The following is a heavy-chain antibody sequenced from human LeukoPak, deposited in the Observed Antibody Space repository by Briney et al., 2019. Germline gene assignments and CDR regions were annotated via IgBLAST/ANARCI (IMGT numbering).Heavy chain of an antibody. CDR3: AREGLASAFDI. CDR2: INACNGNT. Sequence: ASVKVSCKASGYTFTSYAMHWVRQAPGQRLEWMGWINACNGNTKYSQEFQGRVTITRDTSASTAYMELSSLRSEDMAVYSCAREGLASAFDIWGQGTMVTVSA. V-gene: IGHV1-3*03. CDR1: GYTFTSYA. J-gene: IGHJ3*02.